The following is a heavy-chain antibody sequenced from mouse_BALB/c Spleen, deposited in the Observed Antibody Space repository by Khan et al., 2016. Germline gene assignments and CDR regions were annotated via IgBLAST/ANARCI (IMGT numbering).Heavy chain of an antibody. D-gene: IGHD4-1*01. Sequence: EVQLQESGPGLVKPSQSLSLTCTVTGYSITSDYAWNWIRQFPGNKLEWMCYISYSGSTSYNPSLKSRISITRDTSKNQFFLHLNTVTTEDTATCYWARWLGRGYYYAMDYWGQGTSVTVSS. V-gene: IGHV3-2*02. CDR3: ARWLGRGYYYAMDY. CDR2: ISYSGST. CDR1: GYSITSDYA. J-gene: IGHJ4*01.